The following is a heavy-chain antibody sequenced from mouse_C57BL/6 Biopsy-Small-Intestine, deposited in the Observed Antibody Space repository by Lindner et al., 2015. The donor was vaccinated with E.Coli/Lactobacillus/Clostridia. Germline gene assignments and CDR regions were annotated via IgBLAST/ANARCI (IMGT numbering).Heavy chain of an antibody. Sequence: SVKVSCKASGYTFTTYYIHWLRQAPGQRPEWVGVIDPSGGSTNDAQKFRGRLTLTRDTSTSTVYMDLSSLSSEDTAVYYCARHVTAGTKYDWWGQGTLVTVSS. CDR2: IDPSGGST. V-gene: IGHV1S12*01. CDR1: GYTFTTYY. D-gene: IGHD1-3*01. CDR3: ARHVTAGTKYDW. J-gene: IGHJ4*01.